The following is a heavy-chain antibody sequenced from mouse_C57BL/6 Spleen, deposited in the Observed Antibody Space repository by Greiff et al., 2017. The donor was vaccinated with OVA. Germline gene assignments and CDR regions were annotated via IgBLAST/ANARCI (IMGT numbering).Heavy chain of an antibody. V-gene: IGHV14-2*01. CDR1: GFNIKDYY. D-gene: IGHD1-1*01. CDR3: ASTTVVRLGWYFDV. J-gene: IGHJ1*03. CDR2: IDPEDGET. Sequence: EVQGVESGAELVKPGASVKLSCTASGFNIKDYYMHWVKQRTEQGLEWIGRIDPEDGETKYAPKFQGKATITADTSSNTAYLQLSSLTSEDTAVYYCASTTVVRLGWYFDVWGTGTTVTVSS.